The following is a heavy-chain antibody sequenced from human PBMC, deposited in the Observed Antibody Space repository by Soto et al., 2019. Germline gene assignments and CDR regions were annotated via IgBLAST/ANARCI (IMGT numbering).Heavy chain of an antibody. CDR1: GGSFSNSG. CDR2: IIPLFGKS. Sequence: QVQLVQSGPEVTKPGSSVKVSCKASGGSFSNSGISWVRQAPGQGLQWIGGIIPLFGKSDYRQEFQGRVTLTTDESKTTAYMELSSLRSEDSATYYCAKDRAGDMSLWGQGTVVTVSS. CDR3: AKDRAGDMSL. V-gene: IGHV1-69*05. D-gene: IGHD2-21*01. J-gene: IGHJ4*02.